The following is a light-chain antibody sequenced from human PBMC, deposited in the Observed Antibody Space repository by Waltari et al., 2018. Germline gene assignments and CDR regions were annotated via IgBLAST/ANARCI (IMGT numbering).Light chain of an antibody. CDR2: DAS. CDR3: QRRSNWPPGAT. J-gene: IGKJ5*01. CDR1: QSVSSY. Sequence: EIVLTQSPATLSLSPGERATLSCRASQSVSSYFAWYQQKPGQAPRLLIYDASNRATGIPARFSGSGSGTDFTLTISSLEPEDFAVYYCQRRSNWPPGATFGQGTRLEIK. V-gene: IGKV3-11*01.